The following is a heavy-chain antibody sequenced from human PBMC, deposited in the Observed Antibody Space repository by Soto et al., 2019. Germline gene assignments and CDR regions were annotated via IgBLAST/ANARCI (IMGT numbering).Heavy chain of an antibody. V-gene: IGHV1-18*01. Sequence: GASVKVSCKASGYTFTSYGISWVRQAPGQGLEWMGWISAYNGNTNYAQKLQGRVTMTTDTSTSTAYMELRGLRSDDTAVYYCARAPCSSTSCYLGGGSYWGQGTLVTVSS. CDR3: ARAPCSSTSCYLGGGSY. D-gene: IGHD2-2*01. CDR2: ISAYNGNT. J-gene: IGHJ4*02. CDR1: GYTFTSYG.